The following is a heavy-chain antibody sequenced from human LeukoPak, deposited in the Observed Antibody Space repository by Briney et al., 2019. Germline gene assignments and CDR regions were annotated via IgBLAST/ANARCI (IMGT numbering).Heavy chain of an antibody. J-gene: IGHJ6*02. V-gene: IGHV3-9*01. CDR3: AKAIRGYFYYHGMDV. D-gene: IGHD3-3*01. CDR2: ISWNSGSI. Sequence: GGSLRLSCAASGLTFDDYAMYWVRQAPGKGLEWVSGISWNSGSIGYADSVKGRFTISRDNAKNSLYLQMNSLRAEDTALYYCAKAIRGYFYYHGMDVWGQGTTVTVSS. CDR1: GLTFDDYA.